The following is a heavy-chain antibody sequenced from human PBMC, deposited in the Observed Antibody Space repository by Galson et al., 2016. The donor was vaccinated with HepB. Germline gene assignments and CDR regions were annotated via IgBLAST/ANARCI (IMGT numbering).Heavy chain of an antibody. CDR2: TSHDGSRR. CDR1: GFTLSNFA. CDR3: ARLDRAKGEPPARMANYFDY. J-gene: IGHJ4*02. D-gene: IGHD1-14*01. Sequence: SLRLSCAASGFTLSNFAMHWVRQAPGKGLEWVAVTSHDGSRRNYADSVKGRFTISRDNSKNTVYLQVSSLTAEDTAVYYCARLDRAKGEPPARMANYFDYWGPGTLVTVSS. V-gene: IGHV3-30-3*01.